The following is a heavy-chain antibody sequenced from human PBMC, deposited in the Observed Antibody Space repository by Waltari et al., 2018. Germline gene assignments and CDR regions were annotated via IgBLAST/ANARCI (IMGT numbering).Heavy chain of an antibody. CDR1: GYTFTSYG. CDR2: INPYNGNT. V-gene: IGHV1-18*01. J-gene: IGHJ4*02. Sequence: QVQLVQSGAEVKKPGASVKVSCKASGYTFTSYGISWVRQAPGQGLGWKGWINPYNGNTKYIERLQGRVTLTTDTSTNTAYMELRSLRSDDTAMYYCARDPFAPFYWGQGTLVTVSS. D-gene: IGHD3-10*01. CDR3: ARDPFAPFY.